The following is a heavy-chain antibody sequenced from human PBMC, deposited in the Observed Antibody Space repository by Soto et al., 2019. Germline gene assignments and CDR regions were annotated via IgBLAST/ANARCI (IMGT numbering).Heavy chain of an antibody. CDR2: TYYRSKWYK. Sequence: SQTLSLICVISGDSVSSNSAAWNWIRQSPSRGLEWLGRTYYRSKWYKDYDLSVKSRITINLDTSKNQISLQLNSVTPEDTAVYYCARGAVADYSRVFDYWGQGTLVTVSS. CDR1: GDSVSSNSAA. D-gene: IGHD6-19*01. V-gene: IGHV6-1*01. J-gene: IGHJ4*02. CDR3: ARGAVADYSRVFDY.